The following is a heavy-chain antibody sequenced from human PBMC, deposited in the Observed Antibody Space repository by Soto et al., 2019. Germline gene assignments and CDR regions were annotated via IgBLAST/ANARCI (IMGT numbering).Heavy chain of an antibody. V-gene: IGHV3-30-3*01. Sequence: QVQLVESGGGVVQPGRSLRLSCAASGFTFSSYAMHWVRQAPGKGLEWVAVISYDGSNKYYADSVKARFTISRDNSKNTLYLQMNSLRAEDTAVYYCASSSGIYGGNIDYWGQGTLVTVSS. J-gene: IGHJ4*02. D-gene: IGHD4-17*01. CDR3: ASSSGIYGGNIDY. CDR2: ISYDGSNK. CDR1: GFTFSSYA.